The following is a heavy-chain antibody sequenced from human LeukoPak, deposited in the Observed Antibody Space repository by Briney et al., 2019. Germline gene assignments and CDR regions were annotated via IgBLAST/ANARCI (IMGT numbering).Heavy chain of an antibody. CDR3: AKDFAHSSGYYRLLLYFDY. V-gene: IGHV3-23*01. D-gene: IGHD3-22*01. CDR1: GFTFSSYA. Sequence: GGSLRLSCAASGFTFSSYAMSWVRQAPGKGLEWVSAISGSGGSTYYADSVKGRFTISRDNSKNTLYLQMNSLRAEDTAVYYCAKDFAHSSGYYRLLLYFDYWGQGTLVTVSS. CDR2: ISGSGGST. J-gene: IGHJ4*02.